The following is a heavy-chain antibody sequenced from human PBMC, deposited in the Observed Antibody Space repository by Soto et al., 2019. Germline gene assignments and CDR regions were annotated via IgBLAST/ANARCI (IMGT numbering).Heavy chain of an antibody. J-gene: IGHJ6*02. CDR3: ARGIAAAGNDYYYYGMDV. CDR2: ISSNGGST. V-gene: IGHV3-64*02. Sequence: GGSLRLSCAASGLTFSSYAMHWVRQAPGKGLEYVSAISSNGGSTYYADSVKGRFTISRDNSKNTLYLQMGSLRAEDMAVYYCARGIAAAGNDYYYYGMDVWGQGTTVTVSS. CDR1: GLTFSSYA. D-gene: IGHD6-13*01.